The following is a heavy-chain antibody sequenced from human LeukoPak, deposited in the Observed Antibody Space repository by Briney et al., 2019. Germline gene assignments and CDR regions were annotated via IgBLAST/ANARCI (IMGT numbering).Heavy chain of an antibody. CDR3: ATPRGSGSYLAFDY. Sequence: SGGSLRLSCAASGFNFDDYVMSWVRQAPGKGLEWVSGINWNGGSRGYADSVKGRFTISRDNAKNSLYLQMNSLRAEDTAVYYCATPRGSGSYLAFDYWGQGTLVTVSS. D-gene: IGHD1-26*01. J-gene: IGHJ4*02. CDR1: GFNFDDYV. CDR2: INWNGGSR. V-gene: IGHV3-20*04.